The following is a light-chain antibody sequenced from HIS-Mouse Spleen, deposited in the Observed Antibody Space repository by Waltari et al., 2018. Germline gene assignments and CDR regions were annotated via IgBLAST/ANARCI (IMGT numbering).Light chain of an antibody. CDR2: AAS. J-gene: IGKJ2*01. Sequence: DIQMTQSPSSLSASVGDRVTITCRASQSISSYLNWYHQKPWKAPKLLIYAASSLQSGVPSRFSGSGSGTDFTLTISSLQPEDFATYYCQQSYSTPRTFGQGTKLEIK. CDR1: QSISSY. CDR3: QQSYSTPRT. V-gene: IGKV1-39*01.